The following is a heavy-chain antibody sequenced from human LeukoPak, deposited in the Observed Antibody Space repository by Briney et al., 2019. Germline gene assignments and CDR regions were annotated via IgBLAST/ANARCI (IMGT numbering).Heavy chain of an antibody. D-gene: IGHD6-19*01. CDR1: GYTFVNYF. Sequence: ASVKVSCKASGYTFVNYFMHWVRQAPGQGLEWMGIINPSGGSTSYAQKFQGRVTMSRDTSASTVYMELSSLRPEDSAVYYCARDRPRDSSGLYYFDFWGQGTLVTVSS. J-gene: IGHJ4*02. CDR3: ARDRPRDSSGLYYFDF. CDR2: INPSGGST. V-gene: IGHV1-46*01.